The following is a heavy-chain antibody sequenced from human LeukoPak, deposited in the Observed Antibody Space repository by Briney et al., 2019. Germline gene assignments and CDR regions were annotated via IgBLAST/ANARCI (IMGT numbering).Heavy chain of an antibody. CDR3: ARGLEYSSSSGFDYDAFDI. CDR2: ISAYNGNT. Sequence: ASVKVSCKASGYTFTSYGISWVRQAPGQGLEWMGWISAYNGNTNYAQKLQGRVTMTRDMSTSTVYMELSSLRSEDTAVYYCARGLEYSSSSGFDYDAFDIWGQGTMVTVSS. D-gene: IGHD6-6*01. CDR1: GYTFTSYG. J-gene: IGHJ3*02. V-gene: IGHV1-18*01.